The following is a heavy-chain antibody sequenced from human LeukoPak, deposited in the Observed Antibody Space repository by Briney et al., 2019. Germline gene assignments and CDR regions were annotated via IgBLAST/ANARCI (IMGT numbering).Heavy chain of an antibody. Sequence: SETLSLTCTVSGGSISSYNWSWIRQPAGKGLEWIGRIYTSGSTNYNPSLKSRVTMSVDTSKNQFSLKLSSVTAADTAVYYCARPSIAPGPFDIWGQGTMVTVSS. CDR3: ARPSIAPGPFDI. CDR2: IYTSGST. J-gene: IGHJ3*02. V-gene: IGHV4-4*07. CDR1: GGSISSYN.